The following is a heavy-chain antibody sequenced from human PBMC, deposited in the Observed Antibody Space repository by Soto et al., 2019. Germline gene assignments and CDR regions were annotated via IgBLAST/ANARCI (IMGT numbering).Heavy chain of an antibody. CDR1: GFTFSNYA. J-gene: IGHJ3*02. Sequence: EVQLSESGGGLVQPGGSLRLSCAASGFTFSNYAMSWVRQAPGKGLESVSLISGGGGSTYYADSVKGRFTISRDNSKNTLYLQMNSLRAEDTAVYYCAKHSGKDYGDYVFAFDIWGQGTMVTVSS. V-gene: IGHV3-23*01. CDR3: AKHSGKDYGDYVFAFDI. CDR2: ISGGGGST. D-gene: IGHD4-17*01.